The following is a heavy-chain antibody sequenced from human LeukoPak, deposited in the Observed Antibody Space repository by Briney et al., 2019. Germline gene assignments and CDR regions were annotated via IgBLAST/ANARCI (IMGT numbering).Heavy chain of an antibody. Sequence: GGSLRLSCAASGFTFSSYAMTWVRQAPGKGLEWVSGISGSGGTTYYADSVKGRFTISRDNSKNTLYLQMNSLRAEDTAVYYCANRGYVTYYFDCWGQGTLVTVSS. CDR2: ISGSGGTT. CDR3: ANRGYVTYYFDC. D-gene: IGHD5-18*01. CDR1: GFTFSSYA. V-gene: IGHV3-23*01. J-gene: IGHJ4*02.